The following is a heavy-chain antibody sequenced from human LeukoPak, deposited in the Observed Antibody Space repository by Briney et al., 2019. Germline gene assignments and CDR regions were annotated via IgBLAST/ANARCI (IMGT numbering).Heavy chain of an antibody. CDR3: TRAPHPRCSSSGCYLDY. J-gene: IGHJ4*02. CDR2: IQAKAYGGAT. V-gene: IGHV3-49*04. D-gene: IGHD2-2*01. Sequence: GGSLRLSCSTSGFTFGSYAMRWVRQAPGKGLEWVGFIQAKAYGGATKYAASVNGRFSISRDDSQSIANLQMNDLKTEDTAVYYCTRAPHPRCSSSGCYLDYWGQGTLVTVSS. CDR1: GFTFGSYA.